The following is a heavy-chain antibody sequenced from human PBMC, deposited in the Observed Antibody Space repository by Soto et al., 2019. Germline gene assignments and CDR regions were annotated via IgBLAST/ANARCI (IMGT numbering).Heavy chain of an antibody. CDR2: IIPILGIA. V-gene: IGHV1-69*02. CDR1: GGTFSSYT. Sequence: QVQLVQSGAEVKKPGSSVKVSCKASGGTFSSYTISWVRQAPGQGLEWMGRIIPILGIANYAQKFQGRVTITAAKSAGTAYMELSRLRSEDPAVYSCARVGGAVAGIRPWGQGTLVTGSS. CDR3: ARVGGAVAGIRP. D-gene: IGHD6-19*01. J-gene: IGHJ4*02.